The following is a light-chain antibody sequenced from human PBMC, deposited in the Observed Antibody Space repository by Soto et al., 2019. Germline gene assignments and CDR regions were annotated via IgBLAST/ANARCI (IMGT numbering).Light chain of an antibody. Sequence: DIQMTQSPSSLSASVGDRVTITCQASQDISNYLNWYQQKPGKAPKLLIYDASNLETGVPSRFSGSGSGTDFTFTISSLQPEDIATYYCQHYDNVPLTFGGGTKVEIK. CDR1: QDISNY. CDR2: DAS. CDR3: QHYDNVPLT. J-gene: IGKJ4*01. V-gene: IGKV1-33*01.